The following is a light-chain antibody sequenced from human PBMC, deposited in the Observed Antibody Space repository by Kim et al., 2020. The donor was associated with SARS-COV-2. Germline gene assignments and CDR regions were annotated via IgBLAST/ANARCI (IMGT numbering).Light chain of an antibody. CDR2: GAP. J-gene: IGKJ3*01. Sequence: PEERPPPSPGAVRIVAGTYLPWSQPNPGQAPRPLIYGAPSRATGIPARFSGSGSGTAFTLTISGLGPEDFAVYYCQQYGGSTGFTFGPGTKVDIK. CDR3: QQYGGSTGFT. CDR1: RIVAGTY. V-gene: IGKV3-20*01.